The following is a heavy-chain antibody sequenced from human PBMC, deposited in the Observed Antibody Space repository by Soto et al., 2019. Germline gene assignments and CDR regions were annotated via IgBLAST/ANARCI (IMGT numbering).Heavy chain of an antibody. Sequence: QRGGSLRLSCAASGFTFSSYAMSWVRQAPGKGLEWVSAISGSGGSTYYADSVKGRFTISRDNSKNTLYLQMNSLRAEDTAVYYCAKHGQQLVRLYYGMDVWGQGTTVTVSS. CDR3: AKHGQQLVRLYYGMDV. J-gene: IGHJ6*02. CDR2: ISGSGGST. D-gene: IGHD6-13*01. CDR1: GFTFSSYA. V-gene: IGHV3-23*01.